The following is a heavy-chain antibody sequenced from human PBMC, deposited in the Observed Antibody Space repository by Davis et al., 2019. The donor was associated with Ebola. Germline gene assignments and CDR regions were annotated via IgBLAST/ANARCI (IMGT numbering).Heavy chain of an antibody. J-gene: IGHJ6*02. CDR1: GFTFTGDW. Sequence: HTGGSLRLSCAASGFTFTGDWMHWVRQAPGKGLVWVSRINSDGSTTNYADSVKGRFTISRDNSKNTLYLQMNSLRAEDTAVYYCARVGYLNEDIVLVPAAYYYYGMDVWGQETTVTVSS. CDR2: INSDGSTT. V-gene: IGHV3-74*01. CDR3: ARVGYLNEDIVLVPAAYYYYGMDV. D-gene: IGHD2-2*01.